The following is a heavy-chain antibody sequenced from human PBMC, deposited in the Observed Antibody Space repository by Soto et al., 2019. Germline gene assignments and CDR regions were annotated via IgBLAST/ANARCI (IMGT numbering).Heavy chain of an antibody. CDR2: IHPNSGDT. D-gene: IGHD2-15*01. CDR3: ARAECSGRSCYTCDN. V-gene: IGHV1-2*02. CDR1: GYTLTAYY. Sequence: ASVKVSCKASGYTLTAYYLHWVRQAPGQGLEWVGWIHPNSGDTNYAQKFQGRVTLTRDTAPSTAYMDLKRLNFNETAVYYCARAECSGRSCYTCDNWGQGTLVTVSS. J-gene: IGHJ4*02.